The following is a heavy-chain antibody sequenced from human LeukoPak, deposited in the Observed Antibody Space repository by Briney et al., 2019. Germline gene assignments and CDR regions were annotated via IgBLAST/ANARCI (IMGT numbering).Heavy chain of an antibody. D-gene: IGHD4-23*01. J-gene: IGHJ3*02. Sequence: SETLSLTCTVSGGSISSYYWSWIRQPPGKGLEWIGYIYYSGSTNYNPSLKSRVTISVDTSKNQFSLKLSSVTAADTAVYYCARERALYGGNPNDAFDTWGQGTMVTVSS. V-gene: IGHV4-59*01. CDR2: IYYSGST. CDR1: GGSISSYY. CDR3: ARERALYGGNPNDAFDT.